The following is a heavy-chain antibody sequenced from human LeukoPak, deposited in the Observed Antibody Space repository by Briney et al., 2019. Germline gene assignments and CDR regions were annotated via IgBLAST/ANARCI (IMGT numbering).Heavy chain of an antibody. CDR1: GFTFSSYG. D-gene: IGHD3-10*01. CDR3: AKCVSGTYASDY. Sequence: GRSLRLSCAASGFTFSSYGMHWVRQAPGKGLEWVAVISYDGSNKYYADSVKGRFTISRDNSKNTLYLQMNSLRAEDTAVYYCAKCVSGTYASDYWGQGTLVTVSS. J-gene: IGHJ4*02. CDR2: ISYDGSNK. V-gene: IGHV3-30*18.